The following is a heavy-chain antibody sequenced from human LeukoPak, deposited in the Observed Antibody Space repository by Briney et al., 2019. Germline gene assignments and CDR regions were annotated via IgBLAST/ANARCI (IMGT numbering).Heavy chain of an antibody. CDR1: GFTFSGYW. CDR3: ARNGDYDYIWGSYRFED. Sequence: GGSLRLSCAASGFTFSGYWMNWVRQAPGKGLEWVANINQDGTKRNYLDSVRGRFTISRDNAENSVYLQMNRLRAEDTAVYYCARNGDYDYIWGSYRFEDWGQGILVTVSS. D-gene: IGHD3-16*02. J-gene: IGHJ4*02. V-gene: IGHV3-7*03. CDR2: INQDGTKR.